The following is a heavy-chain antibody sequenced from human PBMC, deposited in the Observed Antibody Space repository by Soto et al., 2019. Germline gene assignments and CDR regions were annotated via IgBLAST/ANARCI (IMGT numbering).Heavy chain of an antibody. V-gene: IGHV4-61*01. CDR3: ARVLPGIAAAYDAFDV. CDR1: GDSVISATYY. Sequence: SETLSLTCTVSGDSVISATYYWSWIRQPPGKGLEWIGYIYYDGGTTYNSSLKSRVTISTDTSRSQLSLQLTSATPADTAVYYCARVLPGIAAAYDAFDVWGQGTMVTDSS. CDR2: IYYDGGT. D-gene: IGHD6-13*01. J-gene: IGHJ3*01.